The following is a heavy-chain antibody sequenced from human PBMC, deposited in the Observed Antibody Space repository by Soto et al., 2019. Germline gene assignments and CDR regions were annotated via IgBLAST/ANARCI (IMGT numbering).Heavy chain of an antibody. CDR3: TRSSVGKPYNWFDP. V-gene: IGHV3-73*01. Sequence: EVQLVESGGGLVQPGGSLKLSCAASGFTFSGSAMHWVRQASGKGQEWVGRIRSKANSYATAYAASVKGRFTISRDDSKNTAYLQMNSLKTEDTAVYYCTRSSVGKPYNWFDPWGQGTLVTVSS. CDR1: GFTFSGSA. D-gene: IGHD2-15*01. J-gene: IGHJ5*02. CDR2: IRSKANSYAT.